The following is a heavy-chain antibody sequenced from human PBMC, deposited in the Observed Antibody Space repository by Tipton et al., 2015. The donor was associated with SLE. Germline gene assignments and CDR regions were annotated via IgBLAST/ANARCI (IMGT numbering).Heavy chain of an antibody. Sequence: TLSLTCTVSGGAISTFYWSWIRQSAGKGLEWIGRIYSSGRTNYNPSLKSRVTMSVDTSRKQFSLKLTSMTAADTAVYYCARRGWVDAFDIWGQGAMVIVSS. CDR3: ARRGWVDAFDI. D-gene: IGHD6-19*01. V-gene: IGHV4-4*07. CDR1: GGAISTFY. J-gene: IGHJ3*02. CDR2: IYSSGRT.